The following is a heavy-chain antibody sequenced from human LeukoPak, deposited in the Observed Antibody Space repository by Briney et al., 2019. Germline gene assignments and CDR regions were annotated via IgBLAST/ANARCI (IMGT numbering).Heavy chain of an antibody. J-gene: IGHJ6*03. V-gene: IGHV1-46*01. Sequence: ASVKVSCKASGYTFTGYYMHWVRQAPGQGLEWMGIINPSGGSTTYAQKFQGRVTMTRDMSTSTVYMELSSLRSEDTAVYYCARGSQDYGDWASYYYMDVWGKGTTVTVSS. CDR1: GYTFTGYY. D-gene: IGHD4-17*01. CDR2: INPSGGST. CDR3: ARGSQDYGDWASYYYMDV.